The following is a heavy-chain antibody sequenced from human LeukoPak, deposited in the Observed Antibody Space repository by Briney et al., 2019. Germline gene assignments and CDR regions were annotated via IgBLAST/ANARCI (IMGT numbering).Heavy chain of an antibody. CDR1: GGSISSSSYY. CDR2: IYYSGST. Sequence: SETLSLTCTVSGGSISSSSYYWGWIRQPPGKGLEWIGSIYYSGSTYYNPSLKSRVTISVDASKNQFSLKLSSVTAADTAVYYCARPVSSGTSFQHWGQGTLVTVSS. D-gene: IGHD6-19*01. V-gene: IGHV4-39*01. J-gene: IGHJ1*01. CDR3: ARPVSSGTSFQH.